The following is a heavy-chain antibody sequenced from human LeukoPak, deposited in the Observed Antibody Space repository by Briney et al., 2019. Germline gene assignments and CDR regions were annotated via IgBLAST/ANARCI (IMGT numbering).Heavy chain of an antibody. J-gene: IGHJ4*02. CDR3: ARGAGGTWEYYFDS. Sequence: GGSLRLSCAASGFTVSSNYMNWVRQAPGKGLEWVSVIFSGGSTDYADSLKGRFTISRDNFKNTLYLQMNGLRAEDTAVYYCARGAGGTWEYYFDSWGQGTLVTVSS. CDR2: IFSGGST. CDR1: GFTVSSNY. V-gene: IGHV3-53*01. D-gene: IGHD1-7*01.